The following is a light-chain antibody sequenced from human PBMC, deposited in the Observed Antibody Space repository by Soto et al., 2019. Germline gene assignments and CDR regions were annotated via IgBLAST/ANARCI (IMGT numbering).Light chain of an antibody. CDR1: QGIGIY. Sequence: DIQLTQSPSFLSSSVLDRFTITCRASQGIGIYLAWYQQKPGKAPKLLIHAASTLQSGVPSRFSGSGSGTEFTLTISSLQPEDFATYYCQQLNGYPLSFGGGTKVDIK. CDR2: AAS. CDR3: QQLNGYPLS. J-gene: IGKJ4*01. V-gene: IGKV1-9*01.